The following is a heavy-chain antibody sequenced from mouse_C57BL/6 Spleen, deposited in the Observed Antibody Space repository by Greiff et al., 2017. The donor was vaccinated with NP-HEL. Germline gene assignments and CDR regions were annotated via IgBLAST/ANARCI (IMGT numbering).Heavy chain of an antibody. J-gene: IGHJ4*01. V-gene: IGHV5-17*01. Sequence: EVKLVESGGGLVKPGGSLKLSCAASGFTFSDYGMHWVRQAPEKGLEWVAYISSGSSTIYYADTVKGRFTISRDNAKNTLFLQMTSLRSEDTAMYYCARNGKGPMDYWGQGTSVTVSS. CDR2: ISSGSSTI. D-gene: IGHD2-1*01. CDR3: ARNGKGPMDY. CDR1: GFTFSDYG.